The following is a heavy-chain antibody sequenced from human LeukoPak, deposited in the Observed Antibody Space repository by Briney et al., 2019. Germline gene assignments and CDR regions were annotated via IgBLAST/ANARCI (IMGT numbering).Heavy chain of an antibody. CDR1: GGTFTIYA. D-gene: IGHD6-19*01. CDR3: ARVVAGNWFDP. Sequence: ASVTVSCKASGGTFTIYAISWVRQAPGQGLEWMGWINPNSGGTNYAQKFQGRVTMTRDTSITTAYMELSRLRSDDTAVYYCARVVAGNWFDPWGQGTLVTVSP. CDR2: INPNSGGT. V-gene: IGHV1-2*02. J-gene: IGHJ5*02.